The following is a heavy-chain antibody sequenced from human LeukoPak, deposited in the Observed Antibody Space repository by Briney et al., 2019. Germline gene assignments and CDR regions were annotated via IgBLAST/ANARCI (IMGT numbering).Heavy chain of an antibody. V-gene: IGHV1-69*13. CDR3: ARDYPGRPQQQLVLYAFDI. CDR2: IIPIFGTA. Sequence: GASVKVSCTASGGTFSSYAISWVRQAPGQGLEWMGGIIPIFGTANYAQKFQGRVTITADESTSTAYMELSSLRSEDTAVYYCARDYPGRPQQQLVLYAFDIWGQGTMVTVSS. J-gene: IGHJ3*02. CDR1: GGTFSSYA. D-gene: IGHD6-13*01.